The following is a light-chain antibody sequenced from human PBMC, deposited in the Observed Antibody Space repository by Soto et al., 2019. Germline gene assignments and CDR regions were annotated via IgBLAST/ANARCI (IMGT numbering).Light chain of an antibody. CDR3: QQYDSSLGLT. J-gene: IGKJ4*01. CDR2: GAS. Sequence: EIVLTQSPGTLSLSPGERATLSCRASQSVSSSYLAWYQQKPGQAPRLLIYGASSRATGIPDRFSGSGFGTDFTLTISRLEPEDFAVDYCQQYDSSLGLTFGGGTKVESK. CDR1: QSVSSSY. V-gene: IGKV3-20*01.